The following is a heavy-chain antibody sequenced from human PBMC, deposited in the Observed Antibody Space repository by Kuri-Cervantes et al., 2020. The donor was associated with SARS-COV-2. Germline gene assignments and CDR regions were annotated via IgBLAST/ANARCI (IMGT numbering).Heavy chain of an antibody. CDR3: ASDRVGASDY. CDR1: GFTFSSYS. CDR2: ISSSSSYT. D-gene: IGHD1-26*01. Sequence: GESLKISCAASGFTFSSYSMNWVRQAPGKGLEWVSSISSSSSYTYYADSVKGRFTISRDNSKNTLYLQMNSLRAEDTAVYYCASDRVGASDYWGQGTLVTVSS. V-gene: IGHV3-21*01. J-gene: IGHJ4*02.